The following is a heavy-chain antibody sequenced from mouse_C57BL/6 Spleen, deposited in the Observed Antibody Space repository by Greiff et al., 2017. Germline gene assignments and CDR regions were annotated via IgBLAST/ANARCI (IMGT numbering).Heavy chain of an antibody. J-gene: IGHJ2*01. D-gene: IGHD2-4*01. CDR3: ARFDYDGAGYYFDY. Sequence: VKLQQPGAELVKPGASVKMSCKASGYTFTSYWITWVKQRPGQGLEWIGDIYPGSGSTNYNEKFKSKATLTVDTSSSTAYMQLSSLTSEDSAVYYCARFDYDGAGYYFDYWGQGTTLTVSS. CDR1: GYTFTSYW. V-gene: IGHV1-55*01. CDR2: IYPGSGST.